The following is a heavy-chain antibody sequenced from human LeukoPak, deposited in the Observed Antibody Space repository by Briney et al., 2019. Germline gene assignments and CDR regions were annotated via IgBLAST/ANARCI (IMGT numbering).Heavy chain of an antibody. CDR2: INPNSGAT. Sequence: ASVKVSCKASGYTFTAYFIHWVRQAPGQGLEWMGWINPNSGATHYEWNFQGRVTMTRDTSISTAYMELSSLRSDDTAVYYCTSPPTITTWRIFDFWGEGTQVTVSS. D-gene: IGHD4-11*01. V-gene: IGHV1-2*02. CDR1: GYTFTAYF. CDR3: TSPPTITTWRIFDF. J-gene: IGHJ4*02.